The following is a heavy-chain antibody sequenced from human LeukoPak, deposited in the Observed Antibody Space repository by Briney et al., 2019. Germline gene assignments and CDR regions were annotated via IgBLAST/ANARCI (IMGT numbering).Heavy chain of an antibody. D-gene: IGHD2-15*01. Sequence: SETLSLTCTVSGGSISSYYWSWIRQPPGKGLEWIGYIYYSGSTNYNPSLKSRVTISVDTSKNQFSLKLSSVTAADTAVYYCARVCGGSCYGAFDIWGQGTMVTVPS. V-gene: IGHV4-59*01. CDR1: GGSISSYY. J-gene: IGHJ3*02. CDR2: IYYSGST. CDR3: ARVCGGSCYGAFDI.